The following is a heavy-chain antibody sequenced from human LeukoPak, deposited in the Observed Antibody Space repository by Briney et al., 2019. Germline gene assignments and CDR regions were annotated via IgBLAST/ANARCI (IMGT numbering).Heavy chain of an antibody. Sequence: PSETLSLTCTVSGGSISSYYWSWIRQPPGKGLEWIGYIYYSGSTNYNPSLKSRVTISVDTSKNQFSLKLSSVTAADTAVYYCARGTTVTTLDWGQGTLVTVSS. CDR1: GGSISSYY. CDR3: ARGTTVTTLD. J-gene: IGHJ4*02. V-gene: IGHV4-59*01. D-gene: IGHD4-17*01. CDR2: IYYSGST.